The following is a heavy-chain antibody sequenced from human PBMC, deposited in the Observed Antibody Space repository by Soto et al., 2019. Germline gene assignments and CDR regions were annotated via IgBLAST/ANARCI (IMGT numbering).Heavy chain of an antibody. CDR3: ARGWRAEDAFDI. V-gene: IGHV3-21*01. CDR1: GFTFSSYS. J-gene: IGHJ3*02. CDR2: ISSSSSYI. Sequence: EVQLGESGGGLVKTGGSLRLSCAASGFTFSSYSMNWVRQAPGKGLEWVSSISSSSSYIYYADSVKGRFTISRDNAKNSLYLQMNSLRAEDTAVYYCARGWRAEDAFDIWGQGTMVTVSS. D-gene: IGHD2-15*01.